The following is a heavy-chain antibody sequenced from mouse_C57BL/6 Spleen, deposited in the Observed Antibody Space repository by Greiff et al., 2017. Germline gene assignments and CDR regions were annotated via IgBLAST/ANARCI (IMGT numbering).Heavy chain of an antibody. D-gene: IGHD4-1*01. CDR2: ISDGGSYT. CDR1: GFTFSSYA. V-gene: IGHV5-4*03. Sequence: EVNVVESGGGLVKPGGSLKLSCAASGFTFSSYAMSWVRQTPEKRLEWVATISDGGSYTYYPDNVQGRFTISIYTAKINLYLQMRHLKSEDTAMYYCASQLTGKKGFAYWGQGTLVTVSA. CDR3: ASQLTGKKGFAY. J-gene: IGHJ3*01.